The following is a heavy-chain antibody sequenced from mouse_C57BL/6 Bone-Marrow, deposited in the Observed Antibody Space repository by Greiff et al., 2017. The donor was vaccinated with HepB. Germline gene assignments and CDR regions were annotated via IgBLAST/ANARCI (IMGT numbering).Heavy chain of an antibody. Sequence: QVQLQQSGAELARPGASVKLSCKASGYTFTSYGISWVKQRTGQGLEWIGEIYPRSGNTYYNEKFKGKATLTADKSSSPAYMELRSLTSEDSAVYFCARDSNYVDWYFDVWGTGTTVTVSS. CDR2: IYPRSGNT. J-gene: IGHJ1*03. D-gene: IGHD2-5*01. CDR3: ARDSNYVDWYFDV. CDR1: GYTFTSYG. V-gene: IGHV1-81*01.